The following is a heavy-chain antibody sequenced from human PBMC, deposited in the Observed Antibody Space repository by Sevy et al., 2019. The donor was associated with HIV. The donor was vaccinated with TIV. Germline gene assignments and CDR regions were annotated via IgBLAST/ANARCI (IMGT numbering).Heavy chain of an antibody. V-gene: IGHV3-7*01. CDR2: IKQDGSEK. CDR3: ARDRRITMVRGVTTSGWFDP. J-gene: IGHJ5*02. Sequence: GGSLRLSCEASGFTFSSYWMSWVRQAPGKGLEWVANIKQDGSEKYCVDSVKGRFTISRYNAKNSLYLQMNSLRAEDTAVYYCARDRRITMVRGVTTSGWFDPWGQGTLVTVSS. D-gene: IGHD3-10*01. CDR1: GFTFSSYW.